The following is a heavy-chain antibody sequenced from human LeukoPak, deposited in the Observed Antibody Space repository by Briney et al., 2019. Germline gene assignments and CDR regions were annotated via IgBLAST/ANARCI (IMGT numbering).Heavy chain of an antibody. CDR2: IYHSGST. CDR3: ARDYYDSSGYYYVYYYYMDV. V-gene: IGHV4-38-2*02. D-gene: IGHD3-22*01. J-gene: IGHJ6*03. CDR1: GYSISSGYY. Sequence: SETLSLTCTVSGYSISSGYYWGWIRQPPGKGLEWIGSIYHSGSTYYNPSLKSRVTISVDTSKNQFSLKLSSVTAADTAVYHCARDYYDSSGYYYVYYYYMDVWGKGTTVTVSS.